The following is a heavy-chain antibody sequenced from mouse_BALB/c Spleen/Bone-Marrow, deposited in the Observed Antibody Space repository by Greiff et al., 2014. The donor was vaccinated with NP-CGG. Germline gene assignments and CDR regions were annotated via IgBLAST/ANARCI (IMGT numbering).Heavy chain of an antibody. CDR1: GFSLTSYG. CDR3: SRITTATGAMDY. Sequence: VKLQESGPGLVAPSQSLSITCTVSGFSLTSYGVHWVRQPPGKGLEWLGVIWADGSTNYNSALMSRLSISKDNSKSQVFLEMNSLQTDDTAMYYCSRITTATGAMDYWGQGTSVTVSS. J-gene: IGHJ4*01. V-gene: IGHV2-9*02. D-gene: IGHD1-2*01. CDR2: IWADGST.